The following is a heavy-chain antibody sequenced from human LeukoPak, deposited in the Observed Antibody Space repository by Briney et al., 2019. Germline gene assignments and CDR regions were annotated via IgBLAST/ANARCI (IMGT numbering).Heavy chain of an antibody. Sequence: GASVKVSCKASGDTFTSYYMHWVRQAPGQGLEWMGIINPSGGSTSYAQKFQGRVTMTRDTSTSTVYMELSSPRSEDTAVYYCAGDPKVAAAGTRYFDLWGRGTLVTVSS. D-gene: IGHD6-13*01. CDR1: GDTFTSYY. CDR2: INPSGGST. V-gene: IGHV1-46*01. J-gene: IGHJ2*01. CDR3: AGDPKVAAAGTRYFDL.